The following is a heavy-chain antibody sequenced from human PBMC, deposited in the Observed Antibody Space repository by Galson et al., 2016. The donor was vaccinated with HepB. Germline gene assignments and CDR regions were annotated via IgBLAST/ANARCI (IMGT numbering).Heavy chain of an antibody. D-gene: IGHD2-8*01. CDR1: GYTFTTHD. CDR3: ARSPRGTKFDS. J-gene: IGHJ4*02. Sequence: SVKVSCKASGYTFTTHDINWVRQATGQGLEWMGWMNPNSGTTGYAQKFQGRVTMTINTSISTAYMELSSLRSEDTAMYYYARSPRGTKFDSWGQGTLVTVSS. V-gene: IGHV1-8*01. CDR2: MNPNSGTT.